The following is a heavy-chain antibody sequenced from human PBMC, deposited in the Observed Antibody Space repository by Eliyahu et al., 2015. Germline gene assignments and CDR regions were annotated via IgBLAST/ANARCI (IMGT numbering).Heavy chain of an antibody. CDR2: IIPIYGTP. CDR1: GGTFSSYA. Sequence: QVQLVQSGAEVKKPGSSVRVSXXASGGTFSSYAIXWVRQAPGQGPEWMGGIIPIYGTPNYAQKFQGRVTITADESTSTAYMEVSNLRSEDTAVYYCTRESGFYGGTFPLGYWGQGTLVTVSS. J-gene: IGHJ4*02. CDR3: TRESGFYGGTFPLGY. D-gene: IGHD4-23*01. V-gene: IGHV1-69*01.